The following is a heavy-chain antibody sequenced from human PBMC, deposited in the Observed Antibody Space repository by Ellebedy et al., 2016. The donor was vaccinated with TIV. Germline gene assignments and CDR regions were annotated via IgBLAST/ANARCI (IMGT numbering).Heavy chain of an antibody. Sequence: SETLSLXXTVSGGSFSSYYWSWIRQSAGKGLEWIGRIFMSGSTTYDPSLKNRVTMPVDASTTQLSLNLSSVTAADTAVYFCARLRQSRDRSHWYFDLWGRGTLVTVSS. CDR1: GGSFSSYY. J-gene: IGHJ2*01. D-gene: IGHD1-14*01. V-gene: IGHV4-4*07. CDR3: ARLRQSRDRSHWYFDL. CDR2: IFMSGST.